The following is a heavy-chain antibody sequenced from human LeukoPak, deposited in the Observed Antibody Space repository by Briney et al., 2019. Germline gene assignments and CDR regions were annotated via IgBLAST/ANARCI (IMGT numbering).Heavy chain of an antibody. CDR3: AREDYYDSSGYYYGWFDP. CDR1: GGSISSGGDS. Sequence: SETLSLTCAVSGGSISSGGDSWSWIRQPAGKGLEWIGRIYTSGSTNYNPSLKSRVTISVDTSKNQFSLKLSSVTAADTAVYYCAREDYYDSSGYYYGWFDPWGQGTLVTVSS. V-gene: IGHV4-61*02. D-gene: IGHD3-22*01. CDR2: IYTSGST. J-gene: IGHJ5*02.